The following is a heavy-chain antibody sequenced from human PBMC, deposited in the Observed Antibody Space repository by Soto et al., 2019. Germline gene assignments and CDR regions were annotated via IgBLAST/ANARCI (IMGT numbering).Heavy chain of an antibody. CDR1: GYTFTSYG. D-gene: IGHD2-15*01. V-gene: IGHV1-18*01. CDR3: ARDLPPSVVAATPHWFDP. CDR2: ISAYNGNT. Sequence: ASVKVSCTASGYTFTSYGISWVRQAPGQGLEWMGWISAYNGNTNYAQKLQGRVTMTTDTSTSTAYMELRSLRSDDTAVYYCARDLPPSVVAATPHWFDPWGQGTLVTVS. J-gene: IGHJ5*02.